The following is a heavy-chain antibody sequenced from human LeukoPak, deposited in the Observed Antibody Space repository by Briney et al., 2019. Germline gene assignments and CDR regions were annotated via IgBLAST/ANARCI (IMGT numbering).Heavy chain of an antibody. CDR1: GFTFSSYA. CDR2: ISGSGGRT. Sequence: GGSLRLSCAACGFTFSSYAMSWVRQAPGKGLEWVSAISGSGGRTYYVDSVKGRFTISRDNSKNTLYLQMNSLRAEDTAVYYCAELGITMIGGVWGKGTTVTISS. CDR3: AELGITMIGGV. D-gene: IGHD3-10*02. J-gene: IGHJ6*04. V-gene: IGHV3-23*01.